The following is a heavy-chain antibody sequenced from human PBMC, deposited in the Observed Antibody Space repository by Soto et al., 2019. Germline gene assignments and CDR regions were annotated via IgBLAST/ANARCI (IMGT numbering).Heavy chain of an antibody. Sequence: SETLSLTCTVSGGSISSGGYYWSWIRQHPGKGLEWIGYIYYSGSTYFNPSLKSRLTISVDTSKNQFSLQLSSVTAADTAVYYCARAGHSSSSGGANWFDPWGQGTLVTVSS. J-gene: IGHJ5*02. CDR1: GGSISSGGYY. D-gene: IGHD6-6*01. CDR3: ARAGHSSSSGGANWFDP. V-gene: IGHV4-31*03. CDR2: IYYSGST.